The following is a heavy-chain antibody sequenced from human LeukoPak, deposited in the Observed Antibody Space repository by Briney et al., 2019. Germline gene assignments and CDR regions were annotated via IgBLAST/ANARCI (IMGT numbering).Heavy chain of an antibody. Sequence: GGSLRLSCAASGFTFSSYAMNWVRPAPGKGLEWVSGISASGGSTYNADPVKGRFTISRDNSKNTLSLQMNSLRDEDTAVYYCARSGSGSNFLEYWGQGTLVTVSS. V-gene: IGHV3-23*01. CDR3: ARSGSGSNFLEY. CDR1: GFTFSSYA. J-gene: IGHJ4*02. CDR2: ISASGGST. D-gene: IGHD3-10*01.